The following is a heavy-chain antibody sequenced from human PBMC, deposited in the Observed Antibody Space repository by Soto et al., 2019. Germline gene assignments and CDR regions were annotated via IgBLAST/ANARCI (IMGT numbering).Heavy chain of an antibody. Sequence: SETLSLTCTVSGGSISSYYWSWIRQPPGKGLEWIGYIYYSGSTNYNPSLKSRVTISVDTSKNQFSLKLSSVTAADTAVYYCARDSGGGDLDYWGQGTLVTVSS. CDR2: IYYSGST. D-gene: IGHD2-21*01. CDR1: GGSISSYY. CDR3: ARDSGGGDLDY. V-gene: IGHV4-59*01. J-gene: IGHJ4*02.